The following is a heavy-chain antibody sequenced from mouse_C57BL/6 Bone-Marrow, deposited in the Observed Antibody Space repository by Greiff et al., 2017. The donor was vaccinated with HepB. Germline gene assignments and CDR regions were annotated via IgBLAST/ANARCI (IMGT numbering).Heavy chain of an antibody. CDR1: GYTFTDYY. CDR3: ARLDYYGSRT. CDR2: INPNNGGT. D-gene: IGHD1-1*01. J-gene: IGHJ2*01. Sequence: EVQLQQSGPELVKPGASVKISCKASGYTFTDYYMNWVKQSHGKSLEWIGDINPNNGGTSYNQKFKGKATLTVDKSSSTAYMELRSLTSEDSAVYYCARLDYYGSRTRGQDTTLTVSS. V-gene: IGHV1-26*01.